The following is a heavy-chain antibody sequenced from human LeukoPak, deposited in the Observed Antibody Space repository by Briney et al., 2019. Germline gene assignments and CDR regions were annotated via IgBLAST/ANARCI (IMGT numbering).Heavy chain of an antibody. Sequence: GGSLRLSCAASGFTFSSYGMHWVRQAPGKGLEWVAFIRYDGSNKYYADSVKGRFTISRDNSKNTLYLQMNSLRVEDTAVYYCAKQPYPISVHYYYMDVWGKGTTVTVSS. CDR3: AKQPYPISVHYYYMDV. CDR2: IRYDGSNK. CDR1: GFTFSSYG. D-gene: IGHD2-21*01. V-gene: IGHV3-30*02. J-gene: IGHJ6*03.